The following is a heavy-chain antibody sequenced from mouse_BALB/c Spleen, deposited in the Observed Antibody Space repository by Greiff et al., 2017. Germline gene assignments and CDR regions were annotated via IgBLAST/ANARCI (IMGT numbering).Heavy chain of an antibody. CDR1: GFSLTGYG. CDR2: IWGDGST. J-gene: IGHJ3*01. CDR3: ARGKNYYSFAY. D-gene: IGHD2-1*01. V-gene: IGHV2-6-7*01. Sequence: QVQLKESGPGLVAPSQSLSITCTVSGFSLTGYGVNWVRQPPGKGLEWLGMIWGDGSTDYNSALKSRLSISKDNSKSQVFLKMNSLQTDDTARYYCARGKNYYSFAYWGQGTLVTVSA.